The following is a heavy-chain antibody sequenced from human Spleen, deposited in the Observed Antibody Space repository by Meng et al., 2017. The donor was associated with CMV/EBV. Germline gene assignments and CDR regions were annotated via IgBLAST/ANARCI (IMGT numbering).Heavy chain of an antibody. CDR2: IRFDGSDT. CDR3: ARVSDSSGYHPYYFDY. V-gene: IGHV3-30*02. Sequence: GGSLRLSCAASGFTFDTYAMYWVRQAPGKGLEWLAFIRFDGSDTYHADSVKGRFTISRDNAKNSLYLQMNSLRAEDTAVYYCARVSDSSGYHPYYFDYWGQGTLVTVSS. D-gene: IGHD3-22*01. CDR1: GFTFDTYA. J-gene: IGHJ4*02.